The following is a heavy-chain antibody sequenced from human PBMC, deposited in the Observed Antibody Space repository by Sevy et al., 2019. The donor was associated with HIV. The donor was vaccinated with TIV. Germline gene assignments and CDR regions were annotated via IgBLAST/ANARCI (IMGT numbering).Heavy chain of an antibody. CDR2: ISYDGSNK. D-gene: IGHD5-18*01. CDR1: GFTFSSYG. V-gene: IGHV3-30*18. J-gene: IGHJ6*02. Sequence: GGSLRLSCAASGFTFSSYGMHWVRQAPGKGLEWVAVISYDGSNKYYADSVKGRFTISRDNSKKTLYLQMNSLRAEDTAGYYCAKEGRGYSYGYGILYYYYGMDVWGQGTTVTVSS. CDR3: AKEGRGYSYGYGILYYYYGMDV.